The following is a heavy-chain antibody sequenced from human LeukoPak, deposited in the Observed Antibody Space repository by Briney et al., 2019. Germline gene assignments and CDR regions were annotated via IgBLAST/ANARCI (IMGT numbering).Heavy chain of an antibody. CDR3: ARETPPVGGSHDDYDY. D-gene: IGHD1-26*01. CDR2: ISSSGSAI. J-gene: IGHJ4*02. Sequence: GGSLRLSCVASGFTFSDYYMNWVRQAPGKGLECVSHISSSGSAIHYADSVKGRFTISRDNARNSLYLQMSSLRAEDTAVYYCARETPPVGGSHDDYDYWGQGTLVTVSS. V-gene: IGHV3-48*03. CDR1: GFTFSDYY.